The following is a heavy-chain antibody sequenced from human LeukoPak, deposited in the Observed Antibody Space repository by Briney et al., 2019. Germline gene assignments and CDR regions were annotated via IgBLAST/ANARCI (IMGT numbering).Heavy chain of an antibody. CDR2: IYYRGGT. V-gene: IGHV4-4*02. Sequence: PSETLSLTCAVSGGSISSSNWWSWVRQPPGKGLEWIGYIYYRGGTNYNPSLQSRVTISVDTSKTQFSLRVSSVTAADTAVYYCARHLNNCGDDCYIFDYWGQGTLVTVSS. J-gene: IGHJ4*02. CDR3: ARHLNNCGDDCYIFDY. CDR1: GGSISSSNW. D-gene: IGHD2-21*01.